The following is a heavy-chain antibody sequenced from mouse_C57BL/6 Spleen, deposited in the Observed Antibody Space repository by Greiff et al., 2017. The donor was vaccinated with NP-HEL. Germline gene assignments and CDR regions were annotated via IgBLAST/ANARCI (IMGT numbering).Heavy chain of an antibody. J-gene: IGHJ2*01. V-gene: IGHV14-1*01. Sequence: EVHLVESGAELVRPGASVTLSCTASGFNIKDYYMHWVKQRPEQGLEWIGRIDPEDGDTEYAPKFQGKATMTADTSSNTAYLQLSSLTSEYTAVYYCTFSTVVDYFGSWGQGTTLTVSS. D-gene: IGHD1-1*01. CDR1: GFNIKDYY. CDR2: IDPEDGDT. CDR3: TFSTVVDYFGS.